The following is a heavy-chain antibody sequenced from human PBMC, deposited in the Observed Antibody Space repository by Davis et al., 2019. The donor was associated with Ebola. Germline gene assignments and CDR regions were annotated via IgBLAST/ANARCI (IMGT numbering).Heavy chain of an antibody. V-gene: IGHV4-59*08. D-gene: IGHD6-13*01. CDR2: IYYSGST. J-gene: IGHJ2*01. CDR1: GGSITSYY. Sequence: SETLSLTCTVSGGSITSYYWSWIRQPPGKGLEWIGYIYYSGSTNYNPSLKSRVTISVDTSKNQFSLNLRSVTAADTAVYYCARIAYSSSWTNWYFDLWGRGTLVTVSS. CDR3: ARIAYSSSWTNWYFDL.